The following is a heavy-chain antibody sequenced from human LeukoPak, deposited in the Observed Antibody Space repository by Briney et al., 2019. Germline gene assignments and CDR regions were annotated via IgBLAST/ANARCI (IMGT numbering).Heavy chain of an antibody. Sequence: PGGSLRLSCAASGFTFSSYSMSWVRQAPGKGLEWVSSISSSSSSIYYADSVKGRFTISRDNANNSLYLQMNSLRAEETAAYYCARDSSSKPGTFDYWGQGTLVTVT. CDR1: GFTFSSYS. CDR3: ARDSSSKPGTFDY. D-gene: IGHD2-2*01. J-gene: IGHJ4*02. CDR2: ISSSSSSI. V-gene: IGHV3-21*01.